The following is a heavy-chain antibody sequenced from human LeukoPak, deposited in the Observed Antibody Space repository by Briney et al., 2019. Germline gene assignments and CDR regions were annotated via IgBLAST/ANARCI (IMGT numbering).Heavy chain of an antibody. CDR1: GYSISSGYY. J-gene: IGHJ4*02. V-gene: IGHV4-38-2*01. CDR2: IYHNGNT. Sequence: SGTLSLTCAVSGYSISSGYYCGWIRPPPGKGLEGIGTIYHNGNTNSNPSPKIRVTISVDTYKNQFSLNLHSVTAADTAVYYCSRVRYNYGDSDYWGQGTLVTVSS. CDR3: SRVRYNYGDSDY. D-gene: IGHD5-18*01.